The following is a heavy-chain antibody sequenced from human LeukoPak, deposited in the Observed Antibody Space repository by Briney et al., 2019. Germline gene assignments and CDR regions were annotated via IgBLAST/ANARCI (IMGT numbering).Heavy chain of an antibody. CDR3: ASSSNYYDSSGYWRV. V-gene: IGHV4-39*01. D-gene: IGHD3-22*01. Sequence: SETLSLICTVSGGSISSSSYYWGWIRQPPGKGLEWIGSIYYSGSTYYNPSLKSRVTISVDTSKNQFSLKLSSVTAADTAVYYCASSSNYYDSSGYWRVGGQGTLVTVSS. J-gene: IGHJ4*02. CDR2: IYYSGST. CDR1: GGSISSSSYY.